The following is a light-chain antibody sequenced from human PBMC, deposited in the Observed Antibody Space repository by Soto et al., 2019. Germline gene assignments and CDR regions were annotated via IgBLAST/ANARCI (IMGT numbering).Light chain of an antibody. Sequence: EIVLTQSPATLSLSPGERATLSCRASQSFSSYLAWYQQTPGQAPRLLIYDASKRATAIPARFSGRGSGTDFTLTISSLEPEDFAVYYCQQRSDWPPVITFGQGTRLEIK. J-gene: IGKJ5*01. CDR1: QSFSSY. V-gene: IGKV3-11*01. CDR2: DAS. CDR3: QQRSDWPPVIT.